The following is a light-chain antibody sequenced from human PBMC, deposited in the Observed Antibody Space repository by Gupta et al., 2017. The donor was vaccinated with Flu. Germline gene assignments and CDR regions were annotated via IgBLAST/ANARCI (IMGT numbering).Light chain of an antibody. CDR3: QHLNSFPRT. V-gene: IGKV1-9*01. CDR1: QGIDIN. J-gene: IGKJ1*01. CDR2: AAS. Sequence: GDGVTITCRTSQGIDINLAWYQQKPGKAPKLLIFAASHLQSGVPSRFSGSGSGTDFTLTVSSLQPEDFATYYCQHLNSFPRTFGQGTKVEVE.